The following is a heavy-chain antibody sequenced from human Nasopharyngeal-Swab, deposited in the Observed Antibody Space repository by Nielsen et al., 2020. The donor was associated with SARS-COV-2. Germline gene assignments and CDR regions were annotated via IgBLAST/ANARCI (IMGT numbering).Heavy chain of an antibody. D-gene: IGHD6-13*01. CDR3: ASLPRIAAAGTGNDY. V-gene: IGHV4-31*03. Sequence: SETLSLTCTVSGGSISSCGYYWSWIRQHPGKGLEWIGYIYYSGSTYYNPSLKSRVTISVDTSKNQFSLKLSSVTAADTAVYYCASLPRIAAAGTGNDYWGQGTLVTVSS. J-gene: IGHJ4*02. CDR2: IYYSGST. CDR1: GGSISSCGYY.